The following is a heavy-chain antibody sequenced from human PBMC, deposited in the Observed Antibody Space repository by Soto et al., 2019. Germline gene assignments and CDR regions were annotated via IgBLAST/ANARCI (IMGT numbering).Heavy chain of an antibody. CDR2: IKSDGSST. D-gene: IGHD4-4*01. J-gene: IGHJ4*02. Sequence: EVQLVESGGGSVQPGGSLRLSCAASGFTFSSYWMHWVRQVPGRGLVWVARIKSDGSSTSYADSVKGRFTISRDNAKNTLYLQMNSLRAEDTAVYYCVREMTTIVTLYYWGQGSLVTVSS. CDR3: VREMTTIVTLYY. CDR1: GFTFSSYW. V-gene: IGHV3-74*01.